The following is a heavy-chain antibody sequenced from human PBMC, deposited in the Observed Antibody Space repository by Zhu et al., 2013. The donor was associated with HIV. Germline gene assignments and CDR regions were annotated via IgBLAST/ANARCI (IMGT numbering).Heavy chain of an antibody. CDR1: GYTFSGYY. Sequence: QVQLVQSGAEVKKPGSSVKVSCKASGYTFSGYYLHWVRQAPGQGLECMGWINPKTGDTHYAQTFQGRVTMTTNTSITTAYMELSSLRSGDTAVYYCAKAVVPVVIQVGYYYDMDVWGQGTTVIVSS. CDR3: AKAVVPVVIQVGYYYDMDV. CDR2: INPKTGDT. J-gene: IGHJ6*02. V-gene: IGHV1-2*02. D-gene: IGHD2-15*01.